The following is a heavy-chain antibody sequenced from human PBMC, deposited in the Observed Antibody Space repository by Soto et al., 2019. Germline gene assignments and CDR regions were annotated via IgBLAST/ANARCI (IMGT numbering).Heavy chain of an antibody. CDR3: ARAGVYGSFDI. D-gene: IGHD4-17*01. Sequence: VGSLRLSCAASGGTCSSYWMNLVRQAPGKGLVWVSRINSDGSSTNYADSVKGRFTISRENAKNSLYLQMNSLRAGDTAVYYCARAGVYGSFDIWGQGTMVTVSS. CDR1: GGTCSSYW. V-gene: IGHV3-74*01. J-gene: IGHJ3*02. CDR2: INSDGSST.